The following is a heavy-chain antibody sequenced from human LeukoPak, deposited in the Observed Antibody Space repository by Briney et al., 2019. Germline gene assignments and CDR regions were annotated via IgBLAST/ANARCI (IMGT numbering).Heavy chain of an antibody. CDR1: GYTFTSYW. J-gene: IGHJ6*03. D-gene: IGHD1-26*01. CDR3: ARSYSGSYENYYYYMDV. Sequence: GESLKISCKGSGYTFTSYWIGWVRQMPGKGLEWMGIIYPGDSDTRYSPSFQGQVTISADKSISTAYLQWSSLKASDTAMHYCARSYSGSYENYYYYMDVWGKGTTVTVSS. CDR2: IYPGDSDT. V-gene: IGHV5-51*01.